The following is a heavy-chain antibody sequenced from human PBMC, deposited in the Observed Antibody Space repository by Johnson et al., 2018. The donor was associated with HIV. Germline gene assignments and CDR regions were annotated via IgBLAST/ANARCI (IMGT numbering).Heavy chain of an antibody. D-gene: IGHD2-15*01. V-gene: IGHV3-30*04. CDR2: ISYDGSDK. CDR1: GFTFSSYA. Sequence: QVQLVESGGGVVQPGRSLRLSCAASGFTFSSYAMHWVRQAPAKGLEWVAVISYDGSDKYYADSVKGRFTISRDNSENTLYLQMNSLRAEDTAVFFCARDHLRRSHAFDIWGQGTMVTVSS. CDR3: ARDHLRRSHAFDI. J-gene: IGHJ3*02.